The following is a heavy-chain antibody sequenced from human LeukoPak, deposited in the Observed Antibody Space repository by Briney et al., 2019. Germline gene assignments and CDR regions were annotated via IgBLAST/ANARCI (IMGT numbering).Heavy chain of an antibody. CDR1: GGSISSYY. CDR2: IYYSGST. V-gene: IGHV4-59*08. CDR3: ARHRLWFGDLLPFDY. J-gene: IGHJ4*02. D-gene: IGHD3-10*01. Sequence: KTSETLSLTCTVSGGSISSYYWSWIRQPPGKGLEWIGYIYYSGSTNYNPSLKSRVTISVDTSKNQFSLKLSSVTAADTAVYYCARHRLWFGDLLPFDYWGQGTLVTVSS.